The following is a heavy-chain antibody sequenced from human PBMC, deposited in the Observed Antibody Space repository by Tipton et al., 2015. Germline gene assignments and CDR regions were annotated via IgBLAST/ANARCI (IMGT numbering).Heavy chain of an antibody. CDR2: ISYDGSNT. J-gene: IGHJ6*02. V-gene: IGHV3-30*18. Sequence: SLRLSCAASGITFSSFGMHWVRQAPGKGLEWVAIISYDGSNTYYVDSVKGRFTISRDNSQNTLYLQMNSLRPEDTAVYYCAKTSGDYYDSSSYDMDAWGQGTTVTVSS. CDR3: AKTSGDYYDSSSYDMDA. CDR1: GITFSSFG. D-gene: IGHD3-22*01.